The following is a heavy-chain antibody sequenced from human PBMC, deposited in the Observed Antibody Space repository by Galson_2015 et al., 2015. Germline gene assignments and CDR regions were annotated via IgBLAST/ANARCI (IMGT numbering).Heavy chain of an antibody. V-gene: IGHV1-46*04. J-gene: IGHJ4*02. Sequence: SVKVSCKASGYTFTNYFIQWVRQAPGQGLEWVGAINPSGAATFYAQKLQGRVTMTRDTPTSTVYVELSRLGSEDIAVYASARNLGGTYYFDYWGLGTLVTVSS. CDR1: GYTFTNYF. CDR2: INPSGAAT. CDR3: ARNLGGTYYFDY. D-gene: IGHD3-10*01.